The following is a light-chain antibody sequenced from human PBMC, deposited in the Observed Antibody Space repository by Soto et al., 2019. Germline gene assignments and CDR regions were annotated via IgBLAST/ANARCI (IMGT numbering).Light chain of an antibody. J-gene: IGKJ1*01. CDR1: QDISNY. CDR2: DAS. V-gene: IGKV1-33*01. Sequence: DIQMTQSPSSLSASVGDRVTITCQASQDISNYLNWYQQKPGEAPKLLIYDASALPRGVPSRFSGSGSGTKFTLPIASLQPEDFATYYCPQYDTFSQTFGPGTKVDIK. CDR3: PQYDTFSQT.